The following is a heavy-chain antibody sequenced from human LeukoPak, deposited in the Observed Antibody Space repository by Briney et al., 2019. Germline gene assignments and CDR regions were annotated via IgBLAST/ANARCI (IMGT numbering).Heavy chain of an antibody. D-gene: IGHD6-25*01. CDR2: IYYSGST. V-gene: IGHV4-59*01. CDR3: AVARLGSGLEGAFDI. Sequence: SETLSLTCTVSGGSISSYFWSWIRQPPGKGLEWIGYIYYSGSTNYNPSLKSRVTISVDTSKNQFSLKLSSVTAADTAVYYCAVARLGSGLEGAFDIWGQGTMVTVSS. J-gene: IGHJ3*02. CDR1: GGSISSYF.